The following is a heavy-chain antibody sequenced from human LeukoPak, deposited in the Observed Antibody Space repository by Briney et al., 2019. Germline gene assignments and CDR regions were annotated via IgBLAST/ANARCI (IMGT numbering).Heavy chain of an antibody. Sequence: GGSLRLSCAASGYTFDDHARHWVRQVPGKGLEWVSGISWNSGNIGYAESVKGRFTISRDNAKNSLYLQMDGLRTEDTALYFCAGDLWRRAFNYGMDVWGQGTTVAVSS. CDR1: GYTFDDHA. CDR3: AGDLWRRAFNYGMDV. J-gene: IGHJ6*02. V-gene: IGHV3-9*01. D-gene: IGHD2-21*01. CDR2: ISWNSGNI.